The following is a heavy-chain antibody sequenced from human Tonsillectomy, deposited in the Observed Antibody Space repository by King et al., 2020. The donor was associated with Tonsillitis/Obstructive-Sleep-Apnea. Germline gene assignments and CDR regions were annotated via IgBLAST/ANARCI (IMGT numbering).Heavy chain of an antibody. CDR1: GFSLSTSGVG. J-gene: IGHJ1*01. Sequence: TLKESGPTLVKPTQTLTLTCTFSGFSLSTSGVGVGWIRQPPGKALEWLALIFWDYVKRYRPSLKSRLTITKDTSKNQVVLIMTNMDPVDTATYYCAHRVGAKYFQNWGQGTLITVSS. D-gene: IGHD3-3*01. V-gene: IGHV2-5*02. CDR3: AHRVGAKYFQN. CDR2: IFWDYVK.